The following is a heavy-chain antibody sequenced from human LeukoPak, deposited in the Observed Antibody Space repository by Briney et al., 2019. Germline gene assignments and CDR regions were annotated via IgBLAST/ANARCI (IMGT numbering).Heavy chain of an antibody. CDR3: VRFQHSTSWYNYYYMDV. D-gene: IGHD6-13*01. J-gene: IGHJ6*03. Sequence: GGSLRLSCAASGFTFSTYWMHWVRQAPGKGLVWFSRISTDGSSTRYADFVKGRFTISRDNAKNTLYLQMNSLRAEDTAVYYCVRFQHSTSWYNYYYMDVWGKGTTVTVSS. V-gene: IGHV3-74*01. CDR2: ISTDGSST. CDR1: GFTFSTYW.